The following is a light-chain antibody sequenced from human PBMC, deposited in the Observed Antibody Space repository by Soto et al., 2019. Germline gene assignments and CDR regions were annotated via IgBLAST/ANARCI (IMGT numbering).Light chain of an antibody. V-gene: IGKV3-20*01. CDR2: GAS. Sequence: EIVLTQSPGTLSLSPGERATLSCRASQSVSSNYLSWYQQKRGPPPILLIYGASSRATVLPTMISSSASRTDSTLTSSRLEDEDVVVYYCQHNDTSPCTFGQGTKVEI. J-gene: IGKJ1*01. CDR1: QSVSSNY. CDR3: QHNDTSPCT.